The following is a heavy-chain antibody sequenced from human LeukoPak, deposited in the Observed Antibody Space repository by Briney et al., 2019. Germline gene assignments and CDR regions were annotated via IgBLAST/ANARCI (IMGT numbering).Heavy chain of an antibody. V-gene: IGHV1-18*01. D-gene: IGHD3-9*01. CDR3: AREWWGYDVLTGDNWFDP. CDR2: ISTYNGDT. Sequence: ASVKVSCKASGYPFTTYGIDWVRQAPGQGLEWMGWISTYNGDTNYAQKFQGRVTMTTDTSTNTAYIELRSLTSDDTAAYYCAREWWGYDVLTGDNWFDPWGQGTLVTVS. J-gene: IGHJ5*02. CDR1: GYPFTTYG.